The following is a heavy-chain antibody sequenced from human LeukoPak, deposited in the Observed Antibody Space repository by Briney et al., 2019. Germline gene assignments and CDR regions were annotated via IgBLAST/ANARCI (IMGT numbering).Heavy chain of an antibody. V-gene: IGHV3-21*01. CDR1: GFTFSYFS. D-gene: IGHD6-6*01. Sequence: PGGSLRLSCAASGFTFSYFSMNWVRQAPGKGLEWVSSISSSGSYIYYADSVKGRFTVSRDNAKNSLYLQMDSLGAEDTAVYYCAREYSSSSDRLDYWGQGTLVTVSS. CDR3: AREYSSSSDRLDY. J-gene: IGHJ4*02. CDR2: ISSSGSYI.